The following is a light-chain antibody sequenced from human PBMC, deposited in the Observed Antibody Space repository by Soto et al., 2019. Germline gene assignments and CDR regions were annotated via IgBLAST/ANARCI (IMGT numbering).Light chain of an antibody. J-gene: IGKJ2*01. V-gene: IGKV3-20*01. CDR3: QQYGSSPVYT. CDR2: GAS. Sequence: EIVLTQSPGTLSLSPGERATLSCRASQSLSSSHLAWYQQKPGQAPRLLIYGASSRATGIPDRFSGSGSGTDFTLTISRLEPEDFAVYYCQQYGSSPVYTFGQGTNLEIK. CDR1: QSLSSSH.